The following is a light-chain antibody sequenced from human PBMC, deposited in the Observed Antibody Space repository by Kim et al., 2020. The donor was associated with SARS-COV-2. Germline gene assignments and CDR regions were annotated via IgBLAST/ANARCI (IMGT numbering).Light chain of an antibody. Sequence: SPGERATLSCRASQSVSSSYLAWYQQKPGQAPRLLIYGASSRATGIPDRFSGSGSATDFTLTISRLEPEDFAVYYCQQYGSSPWTFGQGTKVDIK. J-gene: IGKJ1*01. CDR2: GAS. V-gene: IGKV3-20*01. CDR3: QQYGSSPWT. CDR1: QSVSSSY.